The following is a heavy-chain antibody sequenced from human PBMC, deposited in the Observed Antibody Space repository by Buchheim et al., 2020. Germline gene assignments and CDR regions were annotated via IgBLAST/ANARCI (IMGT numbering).Heavy chain of an antibody. CDR1: GYTFTSYD. Sequence: QVQLVQSGAEVKKPGASVKVSCKASGYTFTSYDINWVRQATGQGLEWMGWMNPNSGNPGYAQKFQGRVTMTRNTSIRPAYMELSSLRSEDTAVYYCARWIQLWPPLYYYYYGMDVWGQGTT. CDR3: ARWIQLWPPLYYYYYGMDV. V-gene: IGHV1-8*01. CDR2: MNPNSGNP. D-gene: IGHD5-18*01. J-gene: IGHJ6*02.